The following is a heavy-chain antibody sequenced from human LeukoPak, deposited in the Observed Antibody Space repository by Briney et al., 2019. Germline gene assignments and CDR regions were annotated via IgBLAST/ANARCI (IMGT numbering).Heavy chain of an antibody. CDR2: IYPGDSDT. CDR3: ARCRRPGHPYYYYYMDV. Sequence: GESLKISCKGSGYSFTSYWIGWVRQMPGKGLEWMGIIYPGDSDTRYSPSFQGQVTISADKSISTAYLQWSSLKASDTAMYYCARCRRPGHPYYYYYMDVWGKGTTVTVSS. V-gene: IGHV5-51*01. J-gene: IGHJ6*03. CDR1: GYSFTSYW. D-gene: IGHD6-6*01.